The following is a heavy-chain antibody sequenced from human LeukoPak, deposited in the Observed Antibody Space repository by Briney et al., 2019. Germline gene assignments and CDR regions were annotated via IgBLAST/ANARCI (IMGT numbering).Heavy chain of an antibody. CDR3: VGDQTSIGLGY. V-gene: IGHV3-30*04. J-gene: IGHJ4*02. Sequence: GGSLRLSCAASGFTFSSYAMHWVRQAPGKGLEWVAVISYDGSNKYYADSVKGRFTISRDNSKNTLYLQMNSLRAEDTAVYYCVGDQTSIGLGYWGQGTLVTVSS. CDR2: ISYDGSNK. D-gene: IGHD2-21*02. CDR1: GFTFSSYA.